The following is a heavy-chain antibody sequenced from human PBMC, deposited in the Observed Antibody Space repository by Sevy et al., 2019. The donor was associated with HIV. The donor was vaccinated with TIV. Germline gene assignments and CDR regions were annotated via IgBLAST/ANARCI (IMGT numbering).Heavy chain of an antibody. J-gene: IGHJ4*02. CDR2: ISSRGSTI. CDR1: EFTFSDYY. Sequence: GGSLRLSCAASEFTFSDYYISWIRQAPGKGLEWVTYISSRGSTIYYADSVKGRFTISRDNAKNSLYLQMNSLTAEDTAVYYCARVRYTYGSYYFDYWGQGTLVTVSS. D-gene: IGHD5-18*01. V-gene: IGHV3-11*01. CDR3: ARVRYTYGSYYFDY.